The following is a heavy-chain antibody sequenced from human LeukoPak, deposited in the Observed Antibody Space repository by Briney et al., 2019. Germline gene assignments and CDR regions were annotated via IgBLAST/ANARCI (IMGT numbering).Heavy chain of an antibody. CDR1: GFTFDDYA. V-gene: IGHV3-74*01. CDR2: ITTDGSGT. J-gene: IGHJ4*02. Sequence: GGSLRLSCAASGFTFDDYAMHWVRQAPGKGLEWVSHITTDGSGTSYADSVKGRFTISRDNAKKTLYLQMNSLRAEDTAVYYCARGAVAGANFDYWGLGTLVTVSS. D-gene: IGHD1-26*01. CDR3: ARGAVAGANFDY.